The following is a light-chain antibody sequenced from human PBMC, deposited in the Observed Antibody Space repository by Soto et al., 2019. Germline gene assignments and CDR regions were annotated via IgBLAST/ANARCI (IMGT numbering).Light chain of an antibody. CDR1: GSDVGGYNF. CDR3: SSYAGSHYV. CDR2: EVS. Sequence: QSVLTQPPSASGSPGQSVTISCTGAGSDVGGYNFVSWYQQRPGKAPKVIIYEVSKRPSGVPDRFSGSKSGSTASLTVSGLQAEDEADYYCSSYAGSHYVFGTGTKVTVL. V-gene: IGLV2-8*01. J-gene: IGLJ1*01.